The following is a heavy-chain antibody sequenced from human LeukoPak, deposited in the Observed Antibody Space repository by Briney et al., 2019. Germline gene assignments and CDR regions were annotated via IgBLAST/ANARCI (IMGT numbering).Heavy chain of an antibody. D-gene: IGHD2-15*01. Sequence: GGSLRLSCAASGFTFSSYAMHWVRQAPGKGLEWVAVISYDGSNKYYADSVKGRFTISRDNSKNTLYLQMNSLRAEDTAVYYCVGRVFDYWGQGTLVTVSS. J-gene: IGHJ4*02. V-gene: IGHV3-30-3*01. CDR2: ISYDGSNK. CDR1: GFTFSSYA. CDR3: VGRVFDY.